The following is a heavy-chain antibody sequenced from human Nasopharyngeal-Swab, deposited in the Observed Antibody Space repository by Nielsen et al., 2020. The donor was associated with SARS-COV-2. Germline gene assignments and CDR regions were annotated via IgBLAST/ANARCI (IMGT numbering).Heavy chain of an antibody. D-gene: IGHD2-2*02. Sequence: GGSLRLSCAASGFTFSSYGMHWVRQAPGKGLEWVAVISYDGSNKYYADSVKGRFTISRDNSKNTLYLQMNSLRAEDTAVYYCANVYCSSTSCYKGSGQFDPWGQGTLVTVSS. J-gene: IGHJ5*02. V-gene: IGHV3-30*18. CDR3: ANVYCSSTSCYKGSGQFDP. CDR2: ISYDGSNK. CDR1: GFTFSSYG.